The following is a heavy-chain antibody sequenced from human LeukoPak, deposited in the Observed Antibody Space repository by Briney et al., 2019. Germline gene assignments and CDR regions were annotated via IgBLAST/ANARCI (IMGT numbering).Heavy chain of an antibody. J-gene: IGHJ4*02. V-gene: IGHV3-30-3*01. D-gene: IGHD6-19*01. CDR1: GFTFSSYA. CDR3: AKGAYSSGWPDY. Sequence: PGGSLRLSCAASGFTFSSYAMHWVRQAPGKGLEWVAVISYDGSNKYYADSVKGRFTISRDNSKNTLYLQMNSLRAEDTAVYYCAKGAYSSGWPDYWGQGTLVTVSS. CDR2: ISYDGSNK.